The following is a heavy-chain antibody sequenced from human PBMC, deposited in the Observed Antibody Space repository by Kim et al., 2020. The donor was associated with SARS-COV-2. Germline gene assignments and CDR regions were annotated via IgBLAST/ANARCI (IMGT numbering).Heavy chain of an antibody. CDR1: GFTFSSYS. Sequence: GGSLRLSCAASGFTFSSYSMNWVRQAPGKGLEWVSYISSSSSTIYYADSVKGRFTISRDNAKNSLYLQMNSLRDEDTAVYYCARSITMVRGPRPDAFDIWGQGTMVTVSS. J-gene: IGHJ3*02. CDR3: ARSITMVRGPRPDAFDI. CDR2: ISSSSSTI. V-gene: IGHV3-48*02. D-gene: IGHD3-10*01.